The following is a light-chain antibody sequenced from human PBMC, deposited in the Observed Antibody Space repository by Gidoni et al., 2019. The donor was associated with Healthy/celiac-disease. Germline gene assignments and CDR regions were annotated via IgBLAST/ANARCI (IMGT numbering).Light chain of an antibody. CDR1: SSNIGNNA. Sequence: QSVLTQPPSVSEAPRQRVTLSCSGSSSNIGNNAVNWYQQLPGKAPKLLIYYDVLLPSGVSDRFSGSKSGTSASLAISGLQSEDEADYYCAAWDDRLNGPVFGGGTKLTVL. CDR2: YDV. CDR3: AAWDDRLNGPV. J-gene: IGLJ3*02. V-gene: IGLV1-36*01.